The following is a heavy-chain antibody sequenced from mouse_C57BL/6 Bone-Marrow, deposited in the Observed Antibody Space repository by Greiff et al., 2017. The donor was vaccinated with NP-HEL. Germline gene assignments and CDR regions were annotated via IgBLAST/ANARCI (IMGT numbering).Heavy chain of an antibody. D-gene: IGHD4-1*01. Sequence: QVQLQQSGAELARPGASVKMSCKASGYTFTSYTMHWVKQRPGQGLEWIGYINPSSGYTKYNQTFKDKATLTADKSSSTAYMQLSSLTSEDSAVYYCAREGPLTGYWYFDVWGTGTTVTVSS. CDR3: AREGPLTGYWYFDV. CDR1: GYTFTSYT. V-gene: IGHV1-4*01. J-gene: IGHJ1*03. CDR2: INPSSGYT.